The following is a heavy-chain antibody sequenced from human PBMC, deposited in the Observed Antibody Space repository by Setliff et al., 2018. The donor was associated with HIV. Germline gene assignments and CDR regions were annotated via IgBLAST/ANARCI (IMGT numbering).Heavy chain of an antibody. Sequence: SETLSLTCTVSGGSISGGVHYWSWIRQHPGKGLEWIGYIHYSGSTYYNPSLKSQVTISVDTSKNRLPLKLSSVTAPDAAVYYCARAMSSSWYIDGFDIWGQGTVVTVSS. CDR2: IHYSGST. CDR1: GGSISGGVHY. V-gene: IGHV4-31*01. CDR3: ARAMSSSWYIDGFDI. J-gene: IGHJ3*02. D-gene: IGHD6-13*01.